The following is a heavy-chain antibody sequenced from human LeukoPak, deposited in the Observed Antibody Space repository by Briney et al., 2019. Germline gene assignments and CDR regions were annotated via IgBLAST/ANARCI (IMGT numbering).Heavy chain of an antibody. V-gene: IGHV3-21*04. CDR3: AKVSRAGDQGDY. D-gene: IGHD3-10*01. J-gene: IGHJ4*02. Sequence: PGGSLRLSCAASGFTFSSYSMNWVRQAPGKGLEWVSSISSSSSYIYYADSVKGRFTISRDNSKNTLYLQMNSLRAEDTAVYYCAKVSRAGDQGDYWGQGTLVTVSS. CDR2: ISSSSSYI. CDR1: GFTFSSYS.